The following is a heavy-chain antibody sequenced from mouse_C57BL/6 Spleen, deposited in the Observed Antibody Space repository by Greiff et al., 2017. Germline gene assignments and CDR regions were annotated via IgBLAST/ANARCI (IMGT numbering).Heavy chain of an antibody. V-gene: IGHV1-66*01. CDR1: GYSFTSYY. D-gene: IGHD4-1*01. CDR2: IYPGSGNT. J-gene: IGHJ1*03. Sequence: QVQLQQSGPELVKPGASVKISCKASGYSFTSYYIHWVKQRPGQGLEWIGWIYPGSGNTKYNEKFKGKATLTADTSSSTAYMQLSSLTADDSAVYYCARGTGDWYFDVWGTGTTVTVSS. CDR3: ARGTGDWYFDV.